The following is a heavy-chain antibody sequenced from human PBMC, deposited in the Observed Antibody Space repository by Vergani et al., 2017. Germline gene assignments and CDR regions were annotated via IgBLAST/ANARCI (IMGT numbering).Heavy chain of an antibody. J-gene: IGHJ5*02. CDR2: IYYSGSN. D-gene: IGHD6-19*01. Sequence: QVQLQESGPGLVKPSETLSLPSPVSAGSIRPSSCTWIRPPPGKGLPSIGYIYYSGSNNYNPSLKSRVNISVDTSKNQFSLKLSSVTAADTAVYYCARSSAVAGNWFDPWGQGTLVTVSS. CDR1: AGSIRPSS. V-gene: IGHV4-59*01. CDR3: ARSSAVAGNWFDP.